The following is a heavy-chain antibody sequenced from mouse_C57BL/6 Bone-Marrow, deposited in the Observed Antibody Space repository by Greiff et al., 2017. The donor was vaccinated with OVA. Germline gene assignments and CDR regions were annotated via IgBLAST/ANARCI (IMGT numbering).Heavy chain of an antibody. CDR1: GYSITSGYY. J-gene: IGHJ1*03. Sequence: EVQLQESGPGLVKPSQSLSLTCSVTGYSITSGYYWNWIRQFPGNNLEWMGYISYDGSNNYNPSLKNRISITRDTSKNQFFLKLNAVTTEDTATYYCAWYFDVWGTGTTVTVAS. CDR3: AWYFDV. CDR2: ISYDGSN. V-gene: IGHV3-6*01.